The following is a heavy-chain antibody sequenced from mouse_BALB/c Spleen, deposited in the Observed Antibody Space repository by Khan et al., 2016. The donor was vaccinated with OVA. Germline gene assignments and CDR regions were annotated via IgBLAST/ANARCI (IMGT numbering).Heavy chain of an antibody. D-gene: IGHD1-1*01. CDR1: GFSLTSYD. V-gene: IGHV2-9-2*01. CDR3: GRGGNYYGRFYWYFDV. J-gene: IGHJ1*01. Sequence: QVQLKESGPGLVAPSQSLSITCTVSGFSLTSYDISWIRQPPGKGLEWLGVIWTGGGTNYNSAFMSRLSISKENSKSQLFLKMNSLQNADTAMYDCGRGGNYYGRFYWYFDVWGAGTTVTVAS. CDR2: IWTGGGT.